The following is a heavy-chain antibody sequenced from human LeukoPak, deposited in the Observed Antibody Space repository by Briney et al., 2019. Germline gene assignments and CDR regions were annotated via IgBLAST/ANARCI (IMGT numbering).Heavy chain of an antibody. CDR1: GYTFTSYD. CDR3: ARAPLYYYDSSGYGMGTFDP. CDR2: MNPNSGNT. D-gene: IGHD3-22*01. J-gene: IGHJ5*02. V-gene: IGHV1-8*01. Sequence: WASVKVSCKASGYTFTSYDINWVRQATGQGLEWMGWMNPNSGNTGYAQKFQGRVTMTRNTSISTAYMELSSLRSEDTAVYYCARAPLYYYDSSGYGMGTFDPWGQGTLVTVSS.